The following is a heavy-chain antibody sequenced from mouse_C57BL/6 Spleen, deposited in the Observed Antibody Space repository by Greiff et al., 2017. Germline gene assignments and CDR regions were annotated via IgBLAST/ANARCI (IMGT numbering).Heavy chain of an antibody. D-gene: IGHD1-1*01. CDR3: ARTRGYYYGSSYGAMDY. J-gene: IGHJ4*01. CDR1: GFTFSDYG. V-gene: IGHV5-17*01. Sequence: EVKVVESGGGLVKPGGSLKLSCAASGFTFSDYGMHWVRQAPEKGLEWVAYISSGSSTIYYADTVKGRFTISRDNAKNTLFLQMTSLRSEDTAMYYCARTRGYYYGSSYGAMDYWGQGTSVTVSS. CDR2: ISSGSSTI.